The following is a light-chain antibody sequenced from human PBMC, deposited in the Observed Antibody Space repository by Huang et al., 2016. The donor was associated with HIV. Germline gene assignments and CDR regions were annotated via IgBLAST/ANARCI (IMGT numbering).Light chain of an antibody. V-gene: IGKV2-30*01. Sequence: DVVMTQSPLSLPVTLGQPASISCRSSESLVYSDGNTYLHWFQQRPGQSPRRLIYKVSIRDSGVPDRFSGSGSGTNFTLKISRVEAEDVGIYDCMQGSHWPPTFGPGTKVDFK. CDR3: MQGSHWPPT. J-gene: IGKJ3*01. CDR1: ESLVYSDGNTY. CDR2: KVS.